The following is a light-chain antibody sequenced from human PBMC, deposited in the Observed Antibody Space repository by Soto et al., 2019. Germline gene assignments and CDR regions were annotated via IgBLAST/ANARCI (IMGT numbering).Light chain of an antibody. CDR3: SSYASSSTLGV. CDR1: SSDVGGYNY. Sequence: QSALTQPASVSGSPGQSITISCTGSSSDVGGYNYVSWYQQHPGKDPKLMIYDVSNRPSGVSNRFSGSKSGNTASLTIYGLQAEDEADYYCSSYASSSTLGVVGGGTQLTVL. V-gene: IGLV2-14*01. CDR2: DVS. J-gene: IGLJ2*01.